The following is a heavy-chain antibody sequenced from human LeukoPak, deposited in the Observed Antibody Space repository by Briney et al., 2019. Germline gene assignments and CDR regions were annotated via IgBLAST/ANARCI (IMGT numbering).Heavy chain of an antibody. Sequence: GGSLRLSCAASGFTFSTYYMTWVRQAPGKGLEWVANIKQDGSQKYYVNSVQGRFTISRDNAKNSLYLQMNSLRAEDTAVYYCAAQRAVGFDYWGQGTLVTVSS. J-gene: IGHJ4*02. CDR3: AAQRAVGFDY. CDR1: GFTFSTYY. V-gene: IGHV3-7*01. D-gene: IGHD6-19*01. CDR2: IKQDGSQK.